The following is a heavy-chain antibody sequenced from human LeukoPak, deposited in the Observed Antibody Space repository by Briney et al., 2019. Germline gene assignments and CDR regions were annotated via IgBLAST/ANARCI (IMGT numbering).Heavy chain of an antibody. J-gene: IGHJ4*02. CDR2: MNPNSGNT. Sequence: GASVKVSCKTSGYTFTSYDINWVRQATGQGLEWMGWMNPNSGNTGYAQKFQGRVTMTRNTSISTAYMELSSLRSEDTAVYYCARDLAFGGSLGYWGQGTLVTVSS. CDR1: GYTFTSYD. D-gene: IGHD3-16*01. CDR3: ARDLAFGGSLGY. V-gene: IGHV1-8*01.